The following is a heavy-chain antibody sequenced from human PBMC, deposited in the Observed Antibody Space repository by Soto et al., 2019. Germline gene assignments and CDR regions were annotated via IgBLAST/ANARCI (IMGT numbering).Heavy chain of an antibody. D-gene: IGHD3-10*01. CDR1: GFTFSSYG. J-gene: IGHJ4*02. CDR2: ISYDGSNK. V-gene: IGHV3-30*18. CDR3: AKDRMGAGIRGYFDY. Sequence: QVQLVDSGGGVVQPGRSLRLSCGGTGFTFSSYGMHWVRQAPGKGLEWLAVISYDGSNKYYADSVKGRFTISRDNSKNTLYLQMDRLRDDDTAVYYCAKDRMGAGIRGYFDYWGQGTLVTVSS.